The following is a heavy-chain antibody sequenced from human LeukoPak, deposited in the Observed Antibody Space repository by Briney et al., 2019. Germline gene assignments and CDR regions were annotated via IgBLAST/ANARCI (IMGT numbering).Heavy chain of an antibody. V-gene: IGHV3-23*01. Sequence: GGSLRLSCAASGFTFSSYAMSWVRQAPGKGLEWDSGISDSGGSTYFADSVKGRFIISRDNSKNTLYLQMNSLRAEDTVVYYCAKDRVSGQWLVGKYDYWGQGTLVTVSS. D-gene: IGHD6-19*01. CDR3: AKDRVSGQWLVGKYDY. CDR1: GFTFSSYA. J-gene: IGHJ4*02. CDR2: ISDSGGST.